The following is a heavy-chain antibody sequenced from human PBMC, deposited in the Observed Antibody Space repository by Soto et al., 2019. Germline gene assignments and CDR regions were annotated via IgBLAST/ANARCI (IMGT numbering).Heavy chain of an antibody. D-gene: IGHD3-10*01. Sequence: SCKVSGYTFTDYDMHWGQQAPGKGLEWMGLVDPEDGEAIYAEKFQGRVTITADTSTDTAYMELSSLRVEDTALYYCAKDLSAGRPGEWYFDYWGQGALVTVSS. CDR2: VDPEDGEA. CDR3: AKDLSAGRPGEWYFDY. CDR1: GYTFTDYD. V-gene: IGHV1-69-2*01. J-gene: IGHJ4*02.